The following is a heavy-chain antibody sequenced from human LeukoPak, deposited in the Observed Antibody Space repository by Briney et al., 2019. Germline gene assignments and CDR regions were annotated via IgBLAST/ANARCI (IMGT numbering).Heavy chain of an antibody. J-gene: IGHJ6*02. CDR3: AREDPQTTVPEGMDV. CDR2: IYYSGTT. CDR1: GGSISYYY. D-gene: IGHD4-17*01. V-gene: IGHV4-59*01. Sequence: SETLSLTCTVSGGSISYYYWSWIRQSPGKGLEWIGYIYYSGTTNYNPSLKSRVTISVDTSKNQFSLQLRSVTAADTAVYYCAREDPQTTVPEGMDVWGQGTTVTVCS.